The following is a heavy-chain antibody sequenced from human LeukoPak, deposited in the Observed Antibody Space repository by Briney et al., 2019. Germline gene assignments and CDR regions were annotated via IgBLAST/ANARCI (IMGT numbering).Heavy chain of an antibody. Sequence: GGSLRLSCAASGFTFSSHAMSWVRQGPGKGLVWVSAISGGGASTYYSDSVKGRFSISRDNSKNTLYLQMNSLRAEDTAVYYCAKYFASGSYYKLPHWGQGTLVTVSS. CDR1: GFTFSSHA. D-gene: IGHD3-10*01. CDR2: ISGGGAST. J-gene: IGHJ1*01. CDR3: AKYFASGSYYKLPH. V-gene: IGHV3-23*01.